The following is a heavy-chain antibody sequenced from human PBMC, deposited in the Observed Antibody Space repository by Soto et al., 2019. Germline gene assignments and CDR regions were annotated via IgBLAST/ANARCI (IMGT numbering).Heavy chain of an antibody. V-gene: IGHV4-4*02. CDR2: IFHSGDT. J-gene: IGHJ4*02. CDR1: GASIRSTVW. CDR3: ASTDSGWPTFEAY. D-gene: IGHD6-19*01. Sequence: KTSETLSLTCAVSGASIRSTVWWSWVRQPPGKGLEWIGEIFHSGDTNYNPSLKSRVTMSVDESKNQFSLKITSAAAADTAVYYCASTDSGWPTFEAYWGQGTLVTVSS.